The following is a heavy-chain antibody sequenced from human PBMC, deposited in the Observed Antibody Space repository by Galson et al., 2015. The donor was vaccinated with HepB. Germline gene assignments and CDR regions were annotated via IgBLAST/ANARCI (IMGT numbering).Heavy chain of an antibody. V-gene: IGHV3-30*18. CDR3: AKGLAGIAEYFQH. D-gene: IGHD6-13*01. Sequence: SLRLSCAASGFTFSSYGMHWVRQAPGKGLEWVAVISYDGSNKYYADSVKGRFTISRDNSKNTLYLQMNSLRAEDTAVYYCAKGLAGIAEYFQHWGQGTLVTVSS. J-gene: IGHJ1*01. CDR2: ISYDGSNK. CDR1: GFTFSSYG.